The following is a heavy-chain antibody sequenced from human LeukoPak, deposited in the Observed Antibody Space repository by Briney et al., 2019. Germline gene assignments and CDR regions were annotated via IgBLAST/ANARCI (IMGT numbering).Heavy chain of an antibody. J-gene: IGHJ4*02. Sequence: SETLSLTCAVYGGSFSGYYSSWIRQSPGKGLEWIGYIYYSGGTNYNPSLKSRVTISVDTSKHQFSLKLSSVTAADTAVYYCASSKRKLLWFGELSFYFDYWGQGTLVTVSS. D-gene: IGHD3-10*01. CDR3: ASSKRKLLWFGELSFYFDY. V-gene: IGHV4-59*01. CDR1: GGSFSGYY. CDR2: IYYSGGT.